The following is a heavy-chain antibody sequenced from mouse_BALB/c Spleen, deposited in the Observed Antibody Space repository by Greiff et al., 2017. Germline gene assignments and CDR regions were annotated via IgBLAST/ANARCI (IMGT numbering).Heavy chain of an antibody. CDR1: GFTFSSYA. D-gene: IGHD2-3*01. CDR3: ARWSYDGYY. Sequence: EVKLMESGGGLVKPGGSLKLSCAASGFTFSSYAMSWVRQTPEKRLEWVASISSGGSTYYPDSVKGRFTISRDNARNILYLQMSSLRSEDTAMYYCARWSYDGYYWGQGTLVTVSA. CDR2: ISSGGST. V-gene: IGHV5-6-5*01. J-gene: IGHJ3*01.